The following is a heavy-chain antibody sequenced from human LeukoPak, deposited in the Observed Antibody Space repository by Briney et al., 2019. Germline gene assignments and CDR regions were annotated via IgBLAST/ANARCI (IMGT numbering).Heavy chain of an antibody. V-gene: IGHV1-69*13. D-gene: IGHD2-2*01. Sequence: ASVKVSCKASGGTFSSYAISWVRQAPGQGLEWMGGIIPIFGTANYAQKFQGRVTITADESTSTAYMELSSLRSEDTAVYYCARDSVVVVPAAIVPAFDIWGQGTMVTVSS. CDR1: GGTFSSYA. CDR3: ARDSVVVVPAAIVPAFDI. J-gene: IGHJ3*02. CDR2: IIPIFGTA.